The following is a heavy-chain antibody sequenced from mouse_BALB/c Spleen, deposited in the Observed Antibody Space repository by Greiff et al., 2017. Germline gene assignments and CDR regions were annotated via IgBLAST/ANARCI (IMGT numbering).Heavy chain of an antibody. V-gene: IGHV5-9-3*01. CDR1: GFTFSSYA. J-gene: IGHJ4*01. Sequence: EVKLQESGGGLVKPGGSLKLSCAASGFTFSSYAMSWVRQTPEKRLEWVATISSGGSYTYYPDSVKGRFTISRDNAKNTLYLQMSSLRSEDTAMYYCARQGITTATSYAMDYWGQGTSVTVSS. CDR3: ARQGITTATSYAMDY. D-gene: IGHD1-2*01. CDR2: ISSGGSYT.